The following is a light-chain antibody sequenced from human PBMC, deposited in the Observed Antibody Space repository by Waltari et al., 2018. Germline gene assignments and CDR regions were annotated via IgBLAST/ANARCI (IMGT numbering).Light chain of an antibody. Sequence: QSALTQPASVSGSPGQSIPLSCPGTSSAVGGYNYVSWYQQHPGKAPKPMIYEVHNRPSGVSNLFSGSKSGNTASLTISGLQAEDEADYYCSSYTRSGPLFGGGTKLTVL. CDR3: SSYTRSGPL. J-gene: IGLJ3*02. V-gene: IGLV2-14*01. CDR2: EVH. CDR1: SSAVGGYNY.